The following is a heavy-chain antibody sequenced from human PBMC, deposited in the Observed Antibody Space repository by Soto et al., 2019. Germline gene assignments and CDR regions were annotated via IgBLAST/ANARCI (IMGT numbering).Heavy chain of an antibody. V-gene: IGHV4-31*03. CDR1: GGSISSGGYY. D-gene: IGHD2-8*01. J-gene: IGHJ5*02. CDR2: IYYSGST. Sequence: SETLSLTYTVSGGSISSGGYYWNWIRQHPGKGLEWIGYIYYSGSTYYNPSLKSRVTISVDTSKNQFYLDLNSVTAADTAMYYCARNGDCTRPGCIVGWFDPWGPGTLVTVSS. CDR3: ARNGDCTRPGCIVGWFDP.